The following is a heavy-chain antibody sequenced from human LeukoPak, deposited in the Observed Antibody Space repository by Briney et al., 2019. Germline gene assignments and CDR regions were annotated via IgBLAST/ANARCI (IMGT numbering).Heavy chain of an antibody. CDR1: GHTFSTSS. V-gene: IGHV1-46*01. Sequence: GASVKVSCKASGHTFSTSSVHWVRQAPGQGLEWMGMINPSGGNTRYEQKFQGRVTISRDTSTSTVYMEMSSLRFEDTAVYYCATGALQLLEWSWIDPWGQGTLVSVSS. CDR2: INPSGGNT. J-gene: IGHJ5*02. CDR3: ATGALQLLEWSWIDP. D-gene: IGHD3-3*01.